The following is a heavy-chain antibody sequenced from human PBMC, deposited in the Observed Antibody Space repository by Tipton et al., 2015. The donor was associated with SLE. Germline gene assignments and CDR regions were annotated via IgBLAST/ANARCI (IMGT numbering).Heavy chain of an antibody. Sequence: SGFTFSNYGMNWVRQAPGKGLEWVTFIRYDGSTKSYADFVKGRFTISRDNSKNTLDLQMLSLRVEDTAVYYCARDRGYGGGMDVWGQGTTVTVSS. CDR2: IRYDGSTK. J-gene: IGHJ6*02. D-gene: IGHD5-12*01. CDR3: ARDRGYGGGMDV. V-gene: IGHV3-30*02. CDR1: GFTFSNYG.